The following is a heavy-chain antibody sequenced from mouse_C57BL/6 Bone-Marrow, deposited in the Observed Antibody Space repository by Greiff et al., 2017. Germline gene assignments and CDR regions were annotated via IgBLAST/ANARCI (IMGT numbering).Heavy chain of an antibody. CDR1: GYAFSSSW. J-gene: IGHJ2*01. CDR3: ARGGLLRYYFDY. CDR2: IYPGDGDT. V-gene: IGHV1-82*01. D-gene: IGHD1-1*01. Sequence: QVQLKQSGPELVKPGASVKISCKASGYAFSSSWMNWVKQRPGKGLEWIGRIYPGDGDTNYNGKFKGKATLTADKSSSTAYMQLSSLTSEDSAVYFCARGGLLRYYFDYWGQGTTLTVSS.